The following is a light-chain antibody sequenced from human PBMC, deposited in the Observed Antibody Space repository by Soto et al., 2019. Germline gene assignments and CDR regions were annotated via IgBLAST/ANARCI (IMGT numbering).Light chain of an antibody. CDR1: QSVSSN. CDR2: GAS. J-gene: IGKJ1*01. CDR3: QQYNNWPGT. Sequence: DIVMTQSPATLSVSPGERATLSCRASQSVSSNLAWYQQKPGQAPRLLIYGASTRATGIPARFSGSGSGTEFTLTISSLQSEDVAVYYCQQYNNWPGTFGQGTKVDIK. V-gene: IGKV3-15*01.